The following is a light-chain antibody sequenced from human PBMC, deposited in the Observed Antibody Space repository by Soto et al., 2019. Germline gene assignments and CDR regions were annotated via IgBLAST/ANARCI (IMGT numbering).Light chain of an antibody. Sequence: QSALTQPASVSWSPGQSITISCTGTSSDVGSYNLVSWYQQHPGKAPKLMIYEVSKRPSGVSNRFSGSKSGNTASLTISVLQAEDEADYYCCSYAGSSSVVFGGGTKLTVL. J-gene: IGLJ2*01. V-gene: IGLV2-23*02. CDR1: SSDVGSYNL. CDR2: EVS. CDR3: CSYAGSSSVV.